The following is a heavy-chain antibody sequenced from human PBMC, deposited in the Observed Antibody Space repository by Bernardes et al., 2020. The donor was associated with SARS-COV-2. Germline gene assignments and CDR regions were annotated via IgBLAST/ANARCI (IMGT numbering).Heavy chain of an antibody. V-gene: IGHV4-4*02. Sequence: SETLSLTCAVSGGSISSSNWWSWVRQPPGKGLEWIGEIYHSGSTNCNPSLKSRVTISVDKSKNQFSLKLSSVTAADTAVYYCARVGWGSYGAPFDYWAQGTLVTVSS. J-gene: IGHJ4*02. CDR1: GGSISSSNW. D-gene: IGHD3-16*01. CDR2: IYHSGST. CDR3: ARVGWGSYGAPFDY.